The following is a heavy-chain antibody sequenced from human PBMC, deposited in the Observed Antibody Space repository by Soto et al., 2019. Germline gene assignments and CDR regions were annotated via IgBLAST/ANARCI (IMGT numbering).Heavy chain of an antibody. CDR3: AGEDSIIIPAVSDF. V-gene: IGHV3-21*01. D-gene: IGHD2-2*01. CDR2: ISKSDYT. J-gene: IGHJ4*02. Sequence: GGSLRLSCTVSGFAFNNYGINWVRQAPGKGLEWVSSISKSDYTYYSDSVKGRFAISRDNAKSSVSLQMNTLRVEDTAVYYCAGEDSIIIPAVSDFWGQGTLVTVSS. CDR1: GFAFNNYG.